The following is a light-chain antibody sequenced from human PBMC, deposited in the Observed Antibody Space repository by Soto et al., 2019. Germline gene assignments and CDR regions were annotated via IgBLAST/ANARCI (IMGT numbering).Light chain of an antibody. Sequence: QSGVTQPASVSGSHGQSITISFTGTSSDIGGYNYVSWYQQHPGKAPKLVIYDVSHRPSGISNRFSGSKSANTASLTVSGLQAEDEADYYCSSYTSASAFVLFGGGTKLTVL. CDR1: SSDIGGYNY. J-gene: IGLJ2*01. CDR2: DVS. V-gene: IGLV2-14*03. CDR3: SSYTSASAFVL.